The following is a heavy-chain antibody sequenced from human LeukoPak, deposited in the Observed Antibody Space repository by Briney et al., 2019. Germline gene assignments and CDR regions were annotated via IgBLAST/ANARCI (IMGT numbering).Heavy chain of an antibody. CDR1: GYTFSTYY. Sequence: ASVKVSCKASGYTFSTYYMHWVRQGPGQGLEWMGVIDPSGGSTNYARKFQGRVTMTSDTSTSTVYMELSSLRSEDTAVYCCARGFCSGGSCYSYDYWGQGTLVTVSS. CDR3: ARGFCSGGSCYSYDY. D-gene: IGHD2-15*01. V-gene: IGHV1-46*01. CDR2: IDPSGGST. J-gene: IGHJ4*02.